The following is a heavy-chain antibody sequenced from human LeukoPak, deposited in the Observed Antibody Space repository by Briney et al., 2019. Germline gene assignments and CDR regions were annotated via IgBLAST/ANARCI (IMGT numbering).Heavy chain of an antibody. CDR3: LRDFDS. Sequence: GSLRLSCVASGFSFSTYWMNWVRQAPGKGLEWLGNINQDGSARDYVDSVKGRFTMSRDNARNSLYLQMSSLRAEDTAVYYCLRDFDSWGPGTLVTVSS. CDR1: GFSFSTYW. D-gene: IGHD3-16*01. V-gene: IGHV3-7*01. J-gene: IGHJ4*02. CDR2: INQDGSAR.